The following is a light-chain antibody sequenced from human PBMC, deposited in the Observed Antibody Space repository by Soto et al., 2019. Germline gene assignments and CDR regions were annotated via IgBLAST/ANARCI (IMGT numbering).Light chain of an antibody. V-gene: IGLV2-8*01. J-gene: IGLJ1*01. CDR3: SSYAGSNFYV. CDR1: SSDVGGYNY. Sequence: ALTQPPSASGSPGQSVTISCTGTSSDVGGYNYVSWYQQHPGKAPKLMIYEVSKQPSGVPDRFSGSKSGNTASLTVSGLQAEDEADYYCSSYAGSNFYVFGTGTKV. CDR2: EVS.